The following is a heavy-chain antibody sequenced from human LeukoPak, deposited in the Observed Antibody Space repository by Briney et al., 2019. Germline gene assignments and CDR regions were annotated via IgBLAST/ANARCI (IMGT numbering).Heavy chain of an antibody. CDR2: IYHSGST. CDR1: GGSISSCGYS. CDR3: ASSGSRAANWFVP. D-gene: IGHD1-26*01. V-gene: IGHV4-30-2*01. Sequence: SETLSLTCAVSGGSISSCGYSWSWMRQPPGKDLEGIGYIYHSGSTYYNPPLKSRVTISVARSKNQFSLKMSSVTAADTAVYYCASSGSRAANWFVPWGQGTLVTVSS. J-gene: IGHJ5*02.